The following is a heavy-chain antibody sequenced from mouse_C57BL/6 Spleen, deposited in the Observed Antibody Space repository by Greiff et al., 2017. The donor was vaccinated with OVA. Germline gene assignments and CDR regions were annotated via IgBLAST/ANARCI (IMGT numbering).Heavy chain of an antibody. Sequence: VKLMESGAELVKPGASVKISCKASGYAFSSYWMHWVKQRPGKGLEWIGQIYPGDGDTNYNGKFKGKATLTADKSSSTAYMQLSSLTSEDSAVYFCARSATVAVGFDYWGQGTTLTVSS. CDR1: GYAFSSYW. CDR2: IYPGDGDT. CDR3: ARSATVAVGFDY. J-gene: IGHJ2*01. D-gene: IGHD1-1*01. V-gene: IGHV1-80*01.